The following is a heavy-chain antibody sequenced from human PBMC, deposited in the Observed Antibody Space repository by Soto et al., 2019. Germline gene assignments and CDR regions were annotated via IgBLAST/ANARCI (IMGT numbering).Heavy chain of an antibody. Sequence: QVQLVQAGAEVKKPGASVKVSCKASGYTFSSYGISWVRQAPGQGLEWMGWISAYNGNTKYAQKFQGRVTMTTDTTTSTAYMELRSLRSDDTAVYYCARDAAVGLFDYWGQGTLVTVSS. CDR2: ISAYNGNT. CDR1: GYTFSSYG. J-gene: IGHJ4*02. D-gene: IGHD1-26*01. CDR3: ARDAAVGLFDY. V-gene: IGHV1-18*01.